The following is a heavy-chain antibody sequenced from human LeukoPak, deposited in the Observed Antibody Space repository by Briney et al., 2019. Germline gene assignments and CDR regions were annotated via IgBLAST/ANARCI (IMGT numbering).Heavy chain of an antibody. CDR3: ARDPGLLIYDY. V-gene: IGHV3-21*01. CDR2: ISRSSSYI. D-gene: IGHD2-15*01. CDR1: GFTFSSYS. Sequence: GGSLRLSCAASGFTFSSYSMNWVRQAPGKGLEWVSSISRSSSYIYYADSVKGRFTISRDNAKNSLYLQMNSLRAEDTAVYYCARDPGLLIYDYWGQGTLVTVSS. J-gene: IGHJ4*02.